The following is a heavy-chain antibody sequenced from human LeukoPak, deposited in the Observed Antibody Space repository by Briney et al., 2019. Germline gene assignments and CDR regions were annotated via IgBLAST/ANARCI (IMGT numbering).Heavy chain of an antibody. CDR2: INPNSGGT. Sequence: ASVKVSCKASGYTFTGYYMHWVRQAPGQGLEWMGWINPNSGGTNYAQKFQGRVTMTRDTSISTAYMELSRLRSDDTAVYYCARDPDSYCSSTSCYPGQHWGQGTLVTVSS. CDR3: ARDPDSYCSSTSCYPGQH. J-gene: IGHJ1*01. D-gene: IGHD2-2*01. CDR1: GYTFTGYY. V-gene: IGHV1-2*02.